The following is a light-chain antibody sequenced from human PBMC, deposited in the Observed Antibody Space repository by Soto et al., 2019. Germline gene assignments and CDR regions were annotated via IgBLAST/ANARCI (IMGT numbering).Light chain of an antibody. CDR1: QSFSSNS. CDR2: SAC. V-gene: IGKV3-20*01. Sequence: EIVLTQSPGTLSLSPGERGTFSCRASQSFSSNSLAWYQQKPGQAPGLLIYSACRRATGIPDRFSGSGSGTDFTLTISRLEPEDFAVYYCQYYGSSPWTFGQGTKVELK. CDR3: QYYGSSPWT. J-gene: IGKJ1*01.